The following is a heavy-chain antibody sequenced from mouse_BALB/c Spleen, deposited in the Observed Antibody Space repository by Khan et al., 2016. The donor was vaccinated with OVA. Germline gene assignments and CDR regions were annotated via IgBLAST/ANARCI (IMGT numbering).Heavy chain of an antibody. Sequence: EVHLVESGGDLVKPGGSLKLSCAASGFTFSSYSMSWVRQTPDKRLEWVASISSGGDYTYYPDSVKGRFPISRDNAKNTLYLQMSDLKSEDTAMYYCADHLTGSFAYWGQGTLVTVSA. CDR2: ISSGGDYT. D-gene: IGHD4-1*01. J-gene: IGHJ3*01. V-gene: IGHV5-6*01. CDR3: ADHLTGSFAY. CDR1: GFTFSSYS.